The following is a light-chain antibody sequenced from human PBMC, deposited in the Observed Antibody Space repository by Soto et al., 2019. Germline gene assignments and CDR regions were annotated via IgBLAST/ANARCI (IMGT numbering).Light chain of an antibody. V-gene: IGKV3-20*01. CDR2: GAS. CDR3: QQYGSSPPYT. J-gene: IGKJ2*01. Sequence: EIVLTQCPGTLSLSPGERATLSCRASQSVSSTYLAWYQQKPGQAPRLLLYGASSRATGIPDRFSGSGSGTDFTLTISRLEPEDFAVYYCQQYGSSPPYTFGQGTKLEIK. CDR1: QSVSSTY.